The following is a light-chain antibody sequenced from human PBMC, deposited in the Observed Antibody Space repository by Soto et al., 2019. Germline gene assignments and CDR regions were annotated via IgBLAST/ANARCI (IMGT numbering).Light chain of an antibody. CDR1: QSVSSTY. CDR2: GAS. V-gene: IGKV3-20*01. J-gene: IGKJ1*01. CDR3: QQYGNSPRT. Sequence: EIVLTQSPGTLSLSPGXRATXSXXVSQSVSSTYLAWYQQKPGQAPRLLIYGASSRATGIPDRFSGSGSGTDFTLTISRLETEDFAVYYCQQYGNSPRTFGQGTKVEIK.